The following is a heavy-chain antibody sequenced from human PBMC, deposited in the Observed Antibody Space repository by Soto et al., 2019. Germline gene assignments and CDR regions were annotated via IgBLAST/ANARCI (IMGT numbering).Heavy chain of an antibody. CDR2: ISSSSSTI. V-gene: IGHV3-48*01. CDR1: GGSVSSSSYY. Sequence: ETLSLTCTDSGGSVSSSSYYWGWVRQAPGKGLEWVSYISSSSSTIYYADSVKGRFTISRDNAKNSLYLQMNSLRAEDTAVYYCARAQIRSDAFDIWGQGTMVTVSS. J-gene: IGHJ3*02. CDR3: ARAQIRSDAFDI.